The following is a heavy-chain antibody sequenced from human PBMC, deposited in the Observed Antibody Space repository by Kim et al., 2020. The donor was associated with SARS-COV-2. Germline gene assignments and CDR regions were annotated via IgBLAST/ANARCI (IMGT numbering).Heavy chain of an antibody. CDR3: ASGGALTVFNDH. D-gene: IGHD2-21*02. Sequence: GGSLRLSCAASGFIFADYYMTWIRQAPGKGLEWVSYITSGGATIYYADSVKGRFTISRDNTNNLLYLHMTSLRPEDTAVYYCASGGALTVFNDHWVQGT. J-gene: IGHJ4*02. V-gene: IGHV3-11*01. CDR2: ITSGGATI. CDR1: GFIFADYY.